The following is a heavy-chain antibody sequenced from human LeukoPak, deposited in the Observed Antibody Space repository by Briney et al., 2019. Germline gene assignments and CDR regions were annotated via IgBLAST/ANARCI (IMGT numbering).Heavy chain of an antibody. CDR3: ARREYQELYYDY. J-gene: IGHJ4*02. V-gene: IGHV1-46*01. CDR2: INPSGGST. D-gene: IGHD2-2*01. CDR1: GYTFTSYY. Sequence: AASVKVSCKASGYTFTSYYMHWVRQAPGQGLEWMGIINPSGGSTSYAQKFQGRVTMTSDTSTRTVYMELSSLRSEDTAVYYCARREYQELYYDYWGQGTLVTVSS.